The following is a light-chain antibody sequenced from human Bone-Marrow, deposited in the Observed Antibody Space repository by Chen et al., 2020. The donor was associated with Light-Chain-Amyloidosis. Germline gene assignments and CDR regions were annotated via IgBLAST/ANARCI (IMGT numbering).Light chain of an antibody. Sequence: QSALTQPASVSGSPGQSITISCTGTSSDLGAYNYVSWYQQYPGKAPKLIISDVSNRPLGVSNRFSGSKSGDTASLTISGLQAEDAAEYYCSSHSSSSAPVIFGGGTKLTVL. V-gene: IGLV2-14*01. J-gene: IGLJ2*01. CDR2: DVS. CDR3: SSHSSSSAPVI. CDR1: SSDLGAYNY.